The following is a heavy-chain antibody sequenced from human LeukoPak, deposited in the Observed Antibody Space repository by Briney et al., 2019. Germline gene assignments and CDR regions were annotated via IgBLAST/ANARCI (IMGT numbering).Heavy chain of an antibody. CDR3: ARLDSSGYYTPDY. CDR1: EFTFSSHS. D-gene: IGHD3-22*01. J-gene: IGHJ4*02. Sequence: GGSLRLSCAASEFTFSSHSMNWVRQAPGKGLEWVSSISSSSSYIYYADSVKGRLTISRDNAKNSLYLQMNSLRAEDTAVYYCARLDSSGYYTPDYWGQGTLVTVSS. V-gene: IGHV3-21*01. CDR2: ISSSSSYI.